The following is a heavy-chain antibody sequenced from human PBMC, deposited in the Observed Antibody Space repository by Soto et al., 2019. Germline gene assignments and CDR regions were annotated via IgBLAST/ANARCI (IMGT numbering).Heavy chain of an antibody. CDR2: IKQDGSEK. D-gene: IGHD6-13*01. CDR1: GFIFSSYW. V-gene: IGHV3-7*01. Sequence: GGSLRLSCAASGFIFSSYWMSWVRQAPGKGLEWVANIKQDGSEKEYVDSVKGRFTISRDNAKNSLFLQMNSLRAEDTAVYYCARDSGEAFIAAAGPFDYWGQGTLVTVSS. CDR3: ARDSGEAFIAAAGPFDY. J-gene: IGHJ4*02.